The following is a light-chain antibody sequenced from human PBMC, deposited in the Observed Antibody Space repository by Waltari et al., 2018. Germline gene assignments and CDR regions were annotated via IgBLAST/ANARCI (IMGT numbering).Light chain of an antibody. J-gene: IGLJ3*02. Sequence: QSALTQPRSVSGSPGQSVTISCTGTSSDVGGYTYVSGYQQHPGKAPKLMIYDVSKRPSGVPDRFSGSKSGNTASLTISGLQAEDEADYYCCSYAGSYNWVFGGGTKLTVL. CDR3: CSYAGSYNWV. CDR2: DVS. V-gene: IGLV2-11*01. CDR1: SSDVGGYTY.